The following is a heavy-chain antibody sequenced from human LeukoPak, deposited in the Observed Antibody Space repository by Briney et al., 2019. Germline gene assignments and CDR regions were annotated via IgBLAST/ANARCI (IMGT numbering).Heavy chain of an antibody. CDR3: ARPDYDPDAFDI. Sequence: PSETLSLTCTVSGGSINSSSYYWGWIRQPPGKGLECIGIIYYSGSTYYNPSLKSRVTISVDTSKHQFSLTLSSVTAADTAVYFCARPDYDPDAFDIWGQGTMVTVSS. D-gene: IGHD3-16*01. CDR1: GGSINSSSYY. V-gene: IGHV4-39*07. CDR2: IYYSGST. J-gene: IGHJ3*02.